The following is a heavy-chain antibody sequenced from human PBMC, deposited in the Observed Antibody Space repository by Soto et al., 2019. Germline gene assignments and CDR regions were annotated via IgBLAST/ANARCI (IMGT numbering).Heavy chain of an antibody. J-gene: IGHJ6*02. Sequence: SETLSPTCTVSGGSISSSSYYWGWIRQPPGKGLEWIGSIYYSGSTYYNPSLKSRVTISVDTSKNQFSLKLSSVTAADTAVYYCASVRRGGYDSLRYYYGMDVWGQGTTVTVSS. D-gene: IGHD5-12*01. V-gene: IGHV4-39*01. CDR2: IYYSGST. CDR3: ASVRRGGYDSLRYYYGMDV. CDR1: GGSISSSSYY.